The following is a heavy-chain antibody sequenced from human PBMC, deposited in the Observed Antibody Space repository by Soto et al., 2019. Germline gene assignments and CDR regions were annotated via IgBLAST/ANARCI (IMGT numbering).Heavy chain of an antibody. CDR1: GGSISSGGYY. J-gene: IGHJ6*02. Sequence: QVQLQESGPGLVKPSQTLSLTCTVSGGSISSGGYYWSWIRQHPGKGLEWIGYIYYSGSTYYNPSVKSRGTLSVDTSKNQFSLKLSSVSAADTAVYYCAREVGYSYGTGSGGMDVWGQGTTVTVSS. V-gene: IGHV4-31*03. CDR3: AREVGYSYGTGSGGMDV. CDR2: IYYSGST. D-gene: IGHD5-18*01.